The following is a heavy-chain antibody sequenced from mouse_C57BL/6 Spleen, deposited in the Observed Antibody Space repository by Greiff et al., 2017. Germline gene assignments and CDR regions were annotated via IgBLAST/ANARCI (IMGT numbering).Heavy chain of an antibody. D-gene: IGHD2-4*01. V-gene: IGHV1-15*01. CDR2: IDPETGGT. CDR1: GYTFTDYE. CDR3: TKGYEYDECAY. Sequence: LVESGAELVRPGASVTLSCKASGYTFTDYEMHWVKQTPVHGLEWIGAIDPETGGTAYNQKFKGKAILTADKSSSTAYMELRSLTSEDSAVYYCTKGYEYDECAYWGQGTLVTVSA. J-gene: IGHJ3*01.